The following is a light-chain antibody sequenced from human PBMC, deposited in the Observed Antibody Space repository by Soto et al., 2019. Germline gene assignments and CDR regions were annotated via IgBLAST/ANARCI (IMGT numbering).Light chain of an antibody. V-gene: IGKV3-20*01. CDR2: GAS. CDR1: QSVASSY. CDR3: QQYGSSSFT. Sequence: EIVLTQSPGTLSLSPGEGATLSCRASQSVASSYLAWYQQKPGQDPRLIIYGASNRATGTPDRFSGGGSGTDFTLTISRLEPEDFAVYYCQQYGSSSFTFGQGTKLEIK. J-gene: IGKJ2*01.